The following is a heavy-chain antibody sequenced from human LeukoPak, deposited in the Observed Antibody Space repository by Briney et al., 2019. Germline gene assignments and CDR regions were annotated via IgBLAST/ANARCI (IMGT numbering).Heavy chain of an antibody. CDR3: AKDSPRVATDGGYYFDY. Sequence: PGGSLRLSCAASGFTFSSYAMSWGRQAPGKGLERVSAISGSGGSTYYADSVKGRLTISRDNSKNTLYLQMNSLRGEDTAVYYCAKDSPRVATDGGYYFDYWGQGTLVTVSS. J-gene: IGHJ4*02. CDR1: GFTFSSYA. D-gene: IGHD5-12*01. CDR2: ISGSGGST. V-gene: IGHV3-23*01.